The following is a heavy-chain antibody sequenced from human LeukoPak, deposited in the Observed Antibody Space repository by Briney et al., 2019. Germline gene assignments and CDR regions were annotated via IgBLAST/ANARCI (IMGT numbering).Heavy chain of an antibody. CDR3: AGGGGWLTDY. CDR1: GFTISSYW. V-gene: IGHV3-7*05. CDR2: IKKDGSET. J-gene: IGHJ4*02. Sequence: PGGSLRLSCTASGFTISSYWMNWVRQAPGKGLEWVANIKKDGSETYYVDSLKGRFTISRDNAKNSLYLQMNSLRAEDTAVYYCAGGGGWLTDYWGQGTLVTVPS. D-gene: IGHD6-19*01.